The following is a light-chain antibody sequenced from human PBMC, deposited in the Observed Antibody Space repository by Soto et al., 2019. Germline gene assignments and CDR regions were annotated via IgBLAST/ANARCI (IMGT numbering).Light chain of an antibody. J-gene: IGKJ5*01. CDR3: QQHDILPIT. CDR2: GAS. Sequence: EVVVTQCPGTPTLSPWARACLSFGASQNLSRYFLAWYQHKPGQAPRLLISGASRRATGIPDRFSGAGSGTDFTLTISSLEPEDFALYYCQQHDILPITFGQGTRLEIK. CDR1: QNLSRYF. V-gene: IGKV3-20*01.